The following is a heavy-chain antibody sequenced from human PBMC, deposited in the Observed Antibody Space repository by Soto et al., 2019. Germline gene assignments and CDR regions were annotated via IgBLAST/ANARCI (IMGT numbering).Heavy chain of an antibody. D-gene: IGHD5-12*01. CDR2: ITGSGGGT. J-gene: IGHJ3*02. CDR3: AKDQRGYHDACDI. CDR1: GFTFSSDA. Sequence: GGSLRLSCAASGFTFSSDAMTWVRQAPGKGLEWVSSITGSGGGTYYADSAKGRFTISRDNSKNTLYLQMNSLRADDTAVYFCAKDQRGYHDACDIWGQGTMVTVSS. V-gene: IGHV3-23*01.